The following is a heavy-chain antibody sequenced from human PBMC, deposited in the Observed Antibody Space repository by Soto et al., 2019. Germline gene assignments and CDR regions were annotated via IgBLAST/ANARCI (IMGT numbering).Heavy chain of an antibody. D-gene: IGHD1-26*01. CDR2: ISSSSNYI. CDR3: ARDLVGATI. CDR1: GFTFNSYS. V-gene: IGHV3-21*01. Sequence: GGSLRLSCAASGFTFNSYSMNWVRQAPGKGLEWVSSISSSSNYIYYADSMKGRFTISRDNAKNSLYLQMNSLRAEDTGVYYCARDLVGATIWGQGTLVTVSS. J-gene: IGHJ4*02.